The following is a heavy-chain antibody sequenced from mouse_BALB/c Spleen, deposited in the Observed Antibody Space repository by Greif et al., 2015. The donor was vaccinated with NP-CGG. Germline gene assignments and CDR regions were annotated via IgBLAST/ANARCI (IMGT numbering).Heavy chain of an antibody. V-gene: IGHV1-69*02. D-gene: IGHD2-10*01. CDR2: IDPSDSYT. CDR1: GYTFTSYW. CDR3: APYPFAY. Sequence: VQLQQSEAELVKPGASVKLSCKACGYTFTSYWMHWVKQRPGQGLEWIGEIDPSDSYTNYNQKFKGKATLTVDKSSSTAYMQLSSLTSEDSAVYYCAPYPFAYWGQGTLVTVSA. J-gene: IGHJ3*01.